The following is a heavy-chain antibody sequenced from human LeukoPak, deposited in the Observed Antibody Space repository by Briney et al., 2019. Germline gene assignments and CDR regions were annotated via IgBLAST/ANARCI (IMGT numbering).Heavy chain of an antibody. CDR2: IYHSGSI. Sequence: SETLSLTCNVSGYFIRSAYYWGWIRQPPGKGLEWIGSIYHSGSIYYNPSLKSRVTISVDTSKNQFSLKLSSVTAADTAVYYCARQFGSPYYYGSGRTDDAFDIWGQGTMVTVSS. J-gene: IGHJ3*02. CDR3: ARQFGSPYYYGSGRTDDAFDI. CDR1: GYFIRSAYY. V-gene: IGHV4-38-2*02. D-gene: IGHD3-10*01.